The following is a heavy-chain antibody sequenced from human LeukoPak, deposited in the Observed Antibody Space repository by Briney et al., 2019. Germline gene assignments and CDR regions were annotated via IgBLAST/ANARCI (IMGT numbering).Heavy chain of an antibody. CDR2: INPSGGST. CDR1: GYTFTSYY. D-gene: IGHD2-2*02. V-gene: IGHV1-46*01. J-gene: IGHJ5*02. Sequence: SVKVSCKASGYTFTSYYMHWVRQAPGQGLEWMGIINPSGGSTSYAQKFQGRVTMTRDTSTSTVYMELSSLRSEDTAVYYCARGTYCSSTSCYTAYNWFDPWGQGTLVTVSS. CDR3: ARGTYCSSTSCYTAYNWFDP.